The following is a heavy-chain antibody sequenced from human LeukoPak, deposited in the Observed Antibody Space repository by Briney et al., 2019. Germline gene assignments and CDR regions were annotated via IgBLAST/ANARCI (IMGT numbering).Heavy chain of an antibody. CDR1: GYTFTGYY. J-gene: IGHJ4*02. Sequence: ASVRVSCKASGYTFTGYYMHWVRQAPGQGLEWMGWINPNSGGTNYAQKFQGRVTMTRDTSISAAYMELSRLRSDDTAVYYCASIGSSRGYYFDYWGQGTLVTVSS. D-gene: IGHD3-10*01. V-gene: IGHV1-2*02. CDR2: INPNSGGT. CDR3: ASIGSSRGYYFDY.